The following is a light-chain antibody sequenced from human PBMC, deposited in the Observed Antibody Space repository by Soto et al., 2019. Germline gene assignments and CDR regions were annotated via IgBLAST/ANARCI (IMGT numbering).Light chain of an antibody. V-gene: IGKV3-20*01. CDR1: QSVSSSA. J-gene: IGKJ1*01. CDR3: KYYGTSPQT. CDR2: GAY. Sequence: EIVLTQSPGTLSLSPGERATLSCRASQSVSSSALAWYQQKPGQAPRRLIYGAYSRATGIQDRFSGSGSGTDFTLTIRRLEPEDFAVYYCKYYGTSPQTFGQGTKVDIK.